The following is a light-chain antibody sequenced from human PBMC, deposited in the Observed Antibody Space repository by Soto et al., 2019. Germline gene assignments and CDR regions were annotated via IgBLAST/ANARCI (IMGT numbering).Light chain of an antibody. CDR1: QSVSSY. V-gene: IGKV3-11*01. CDR2: DAS. CDR3: QQRSTWPRYT. Sequence: EIVLTQSPATLSLSPGERATLSCRASQSVSSYLAWYQHKPGQAPRLLIYDASNRDSGIPARFSGSGSGTDFTLAISSLEPEDFAVYYCQQRSTWPRYTFGQGTKLEI. J-gene: IGKJ2*01.